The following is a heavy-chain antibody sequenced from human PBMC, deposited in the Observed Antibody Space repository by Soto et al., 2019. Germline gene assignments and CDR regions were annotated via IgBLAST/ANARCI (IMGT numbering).Heavy chain of an antibody. D-gene: IGHD2-8*02. CDR3: TAGFYPSGGVDS. J-gene: IGHJ4*02. V-gene: IGHV3-15*02. CDR1: GFIFRNPW. CDR2: VKSKADGGTI. Sequence: EVQLVESGGTLVKPGGSLRLSCVGSGFIFRNPWMNWVRQAPGKGLEWIGRVKSKADGGTIDYFAPVRGRFLVSSDESKNVLYLQMDRLEAADTGVYYCTAGFYPSGGVDSWGRGTQVTVSS.